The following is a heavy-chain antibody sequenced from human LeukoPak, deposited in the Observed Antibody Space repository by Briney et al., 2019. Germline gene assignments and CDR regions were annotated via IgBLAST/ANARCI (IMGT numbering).Heavy chain of an antibody. CDR3: ARGGYYDILTGQKRTTDFDY. V-gene: IGHV1-46*01. CDR1: GYTFTSYY. J-gene: IGHJ4*02. D-gene: IGHD3-9*01. Sequence: ASVKVSCKASGYTFTSYYMHWVRQAPGQGLEWMGIINPSGGSTSYAQKFQGRVTMTRDTSTSTVYMELSSLRSEDTAVYYCARGGYYDILTGQKRTTDFDYWGQGTLVTVSS. CDR2: INPSGGST.